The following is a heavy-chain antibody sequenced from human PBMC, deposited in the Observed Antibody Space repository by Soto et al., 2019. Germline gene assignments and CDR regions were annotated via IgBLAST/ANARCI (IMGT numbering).Heavy chain of an antibody. CDR1: GFTFDDYA. Sequence: EVQLVESGGGLVQPGRSLRLSCAASGFTFDDYAMHWVRQAPGKGLEWVSGISWNSGSIGYADSVKGRFTISRDNAKNSLYLQMNSLRAEETALYYCAKDKEAVAGTYFDYWGQGTLVTVSS. D-gene: IGHD6-19*01. CDR3: AKDKEAVAGTYFDY. CDR2: ISWNSGSI. J-gene: IGHJ4*02. V-gene: IGHV3-9*01.